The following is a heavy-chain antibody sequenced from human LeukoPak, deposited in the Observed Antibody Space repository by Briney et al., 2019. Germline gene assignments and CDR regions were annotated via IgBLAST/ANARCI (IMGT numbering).Heavy chain of an antibody. CDR2: ISAYSGNT. CDR3: ARVWFGELLAPTPDYGMDV. CDR1: GYTFTSYG. V-gene: IGHV1-18*01. Sequence: GASVKVSCKASGYTFTSYGISWVRQAPGQGLEWMGWISAYSGNTNYAQKLQGRVTMTTDTSASTAYMELSRLRSDDTAVYYCARVWFGELLAPTPDYGMDVWGQGTTVTVSS. D-gene: IGHD3-10*01. J-gene: IGHJ6*02.